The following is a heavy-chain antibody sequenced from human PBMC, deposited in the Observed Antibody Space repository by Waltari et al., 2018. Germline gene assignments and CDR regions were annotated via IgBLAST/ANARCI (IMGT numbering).Heavy chain of an antibody. CDR1: GYSFTSYW. Sequence: EVQLVQSGAEVKKPGESLKISCKGSGYSFTSYWIGWVGQMPGQGLKWMWIISPGYSDTRYRPSFQGQVTISADKSISTAYLQWSSLKASDTAMYYCARRYYDSSGWGYYFDYRGQGTLVTVSS. V-gene: IGHV5-51*03. CDR3: ARRYYDSSGWGYYFDY. CDR2: ISPGYSDT. J-gene: IGHJ4*02. D-gene: IGHD3-22*01.